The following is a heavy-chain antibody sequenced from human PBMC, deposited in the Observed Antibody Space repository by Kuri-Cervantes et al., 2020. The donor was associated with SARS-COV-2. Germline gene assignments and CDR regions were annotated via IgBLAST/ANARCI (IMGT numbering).Heavy chain of an antibody. D-gene: IGHD3-10*01. CDR3: ARDEAGSGNEPKYYYYGMEV. Sequence: SSVNVPCQGSGYTFACYDINWVRKAPGQGLEWMGGIIPVFGTANYAQKCQGRVTITADKSTSTAYMELSSLRSEETAVYYCARDEAGSGNEPKYYYYGMEVWGQGTTVTVSS. J-gene: IGHJ6*02. CDR1: GYTFACYD. V-gene: IGHV1-69*06. CDR2: IIPVFGTA.